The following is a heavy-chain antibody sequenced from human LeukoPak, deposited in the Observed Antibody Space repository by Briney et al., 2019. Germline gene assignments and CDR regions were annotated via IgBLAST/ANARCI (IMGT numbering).Heavy chain of an antibody. V-gene: IGHV1-18*01. CDR3: ARAQLPYYYYGMDV. D-gene: IGHD2-2*01. Sequence: ASVKVSCKASGYTFTSYGISWVRQAPGQGLEWMGWISAYNGNTNYAQKLQGRVTMTTDTSTSTAYMELRSLRSDDTAVYYCARAQLPYYYYGMDVWSQGTTVTVSS. CDR1: GYTFTSYG. CDR2: ISAYNGNT. J-gene: IGHJ6*02.